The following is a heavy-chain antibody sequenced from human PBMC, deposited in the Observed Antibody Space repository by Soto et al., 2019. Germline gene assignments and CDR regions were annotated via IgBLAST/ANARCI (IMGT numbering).Heavy chain of an antibody. Sequence: QVQLVQSGAEVKKTGASVKVSCKASGYIFTAYYIHWVRQAPGQGLEWVGIINPSGGGADSAQRFQGRITMTRDTSTSTVYMELSSLTSEDTAVYYCARGGEVPAAPGDYWGQGTLVTVS. V-gene: IGHV1-46*01. D-gene: IGHD2-2*01. J-gene: IGHJ4*02. CDR1: GYIFTAYY. CDR2: INPSGGGA. CDR3: ARGGEVPAAPGDY.